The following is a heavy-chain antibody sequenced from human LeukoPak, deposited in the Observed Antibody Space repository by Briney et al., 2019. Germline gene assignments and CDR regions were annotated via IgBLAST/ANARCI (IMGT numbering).Heavy chain of an antibody. J-gene: IGHJ4*02. D-gene: IGHD5-24*01. CDR2: ISYDGSNK. Sequence: GRSLRLSCVLSTFTLTTCYIQWASHAPGKGLEWGAVISYDGSNKYYADSVKGRFTISRDNSTNTLYLQMNSVRAEDTDVYYCAKAVEMATINYFDYWGQGTLVTVSS. CDR1: TFTLTTCY. CDR3: AKAVEMATINYFDY. V-gene: IGHV3-30*18.